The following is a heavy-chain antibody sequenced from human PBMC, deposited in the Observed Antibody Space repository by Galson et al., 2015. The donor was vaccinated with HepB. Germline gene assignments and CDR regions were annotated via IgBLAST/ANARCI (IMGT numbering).Heavy chain of an antibody. CDR2: INSDGSST. CDR3: ARVDTATVYGDYYYYTDV. J-gene: IGHJ6*03. D-gene: IGHD5-18*01. Sequence: SLRLSCAASGFTFSSYWMHWVRQAPGKGLVWVSRINSDGSSTSYADSVKGRFTISRDNAKNTLYLQMNSLRAEDTAVYYCARVDTATVYGDYYYYTDVWGKGTTVTVSS. CDR1: GFTFSSYW. V-gene: IGHV3-74*01.